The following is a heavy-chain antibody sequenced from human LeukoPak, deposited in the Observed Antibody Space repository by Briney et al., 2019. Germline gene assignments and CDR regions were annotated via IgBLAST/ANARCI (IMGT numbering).Heavy chain of an antibody. CDR3: AKGRDYPDAFDI. CDR1: GFTFSSYA. Sequence: GGSLSLSCAASGFTFSSYAMSWVRQAPGKGLEWVSAISGSGGSTYYADSVHGRFTIARDNSKNTLYLQMNSLRAEDTAVYYCAKGRDYPDAFDIWGQGTMVTVSS. J-gene: IGHJ3*02. V-gene: IGHV3-23*01. CDR2: ISGSGGST. D-gene: IGHD4-17*01.